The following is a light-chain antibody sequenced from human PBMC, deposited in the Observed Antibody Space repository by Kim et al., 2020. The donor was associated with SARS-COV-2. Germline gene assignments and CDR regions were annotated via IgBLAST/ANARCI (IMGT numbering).Light chain of an antibody. J-gene: IGKJ2*01. Sequence: EIVLTQSPGTLSLSPGERAILSCRASQNISSGLLAWYQQKPGQAPTLLIYDASSTAAGIADRFSGSGSGTDFTLTISRLEPEDFAVYYCQHFGGSSYTFGRGTKVDIK. V-gene: IGKV3-20*01. CDR3: QHFGGSSYT. CDR1: QNISSGL. CDR2: DAS.